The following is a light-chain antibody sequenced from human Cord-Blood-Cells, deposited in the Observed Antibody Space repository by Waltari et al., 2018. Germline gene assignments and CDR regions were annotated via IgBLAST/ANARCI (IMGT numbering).Light chain of an antibody. CDR2: GAS. J-gene: IGKJ5*01. CDR1: QSVSSSY. CDR3: QQYGSSPPIT. V-gene: IGKV3-20*01. Sequence: EIVLTQSPGTLSLSPGERATLSCRASQSVSSSYLAWYQQKPGQAPRLLIYGASRRATGIPVRFSGSGSGTDFTLTISRLEPEDFAVYYCQQYGSSPPITFGQGTRLEIK.